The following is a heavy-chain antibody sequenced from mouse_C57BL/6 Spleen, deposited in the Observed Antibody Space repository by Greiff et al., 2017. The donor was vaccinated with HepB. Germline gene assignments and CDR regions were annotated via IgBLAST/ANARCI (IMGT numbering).Heavy chain of an antibody. J-gene: IGHJ4*01. CDR1: GFTFSDYY. Sequence: EVKLMESEGGLVQPGSSMKLSCTASGFTFSDYYMAWVRQVPEKGLEWVANINYDGSSTYYLDSLKSRFIISRDNAKNILYLQMSSLKSEDTATYYCARVPALLYAMDYWGQGTSVTVSS. CDR3: ARVPALLYAMDY. V-gene: IGHV5-16*01. D-gene: IGHD2-1*01. CDR2: INYDGSST.